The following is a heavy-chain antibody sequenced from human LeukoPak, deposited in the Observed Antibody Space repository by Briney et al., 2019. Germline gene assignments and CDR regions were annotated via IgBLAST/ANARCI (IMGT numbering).Heavy chain of an antibody. J-gene: IGHJ4*02. Sequence: SETLSLTCAVYGGSFSGYYWSWIRQPPGKGLEWIGEINHSGSTNYNPSLKSRVTISVDTSKNQFSLKLSSVTAADTAVYYCARLDTMVRGVTAWSYWGQGTLVTVSS. CDR2: INHSGST. V-gene: IGHV4-34*01. CDR3: ARLDTMVRGVTAWSY. D-gene: IGHD3-10*01. CDR1: GGSFSGYY.